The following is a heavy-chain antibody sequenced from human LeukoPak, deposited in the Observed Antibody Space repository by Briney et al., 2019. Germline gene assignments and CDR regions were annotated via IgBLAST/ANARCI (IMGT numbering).Heavy chain of an antibody. CDR1: GGSMYIYY. J-gene: IGHJ5*02. V-gene: IGHV4-59*01. Sequence: SSEPVSLMCTVWGGSMYIYYWIWLRQPPGKGLEWIGYIYHSGSTNSNPSRKSRVTISVDTSKNQFSLKLSSVTAADTAVYYCASGGYSNGYGMQGGWFDPWGQGTPVTVSS. D-gene: IGHD5-18*01. CDR3: ASGGYSNGYGMQGGWFDP. CDR2: IYHSGST.